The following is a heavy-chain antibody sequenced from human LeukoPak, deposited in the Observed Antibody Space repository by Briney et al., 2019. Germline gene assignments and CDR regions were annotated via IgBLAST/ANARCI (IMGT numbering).Heavy chain of an antibody. CDR3: AREGAAGTWFDY. CDR1: GFTFSSYS. Sequence: KPGGSLRLSCAASGFTFSSYSMNWVRQAPGKGLEWVSSISSSSSYIYYADSVKGRFTISRDNAKNSLYLQMNSLRAEDTAVYYCAREGAAGTWFDYWGQGTLVTVSS. J-gene: IGHJ4*02. V-gene: IGHV3-21*01. CDR2: ISSSSSYI. D-gene: IGHD6-13*01.